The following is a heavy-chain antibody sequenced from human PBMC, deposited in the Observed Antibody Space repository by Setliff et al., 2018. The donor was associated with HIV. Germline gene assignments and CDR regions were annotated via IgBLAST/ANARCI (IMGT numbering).Heavy chain of an antibody. V-gene: IGHV3-30*02. Sequence: GGSLRLSCAASGFTFSGYGMYWVRQAPGKGLEWVAFIRYDGDNKYYADSVKGRFTISRDKSKNTLYLQMNSLRAKDAAVYYCAKAFGYCSGGSCPVLMDVWGKGTTVTVSS. D-gene: IGHD2-15*01. CDR1: GFTFSGYG. J-gene: IGHJ6*03. CDR3: AKAFGYCSGGSCPVLMDV. CDR2: IRYDGDNK.